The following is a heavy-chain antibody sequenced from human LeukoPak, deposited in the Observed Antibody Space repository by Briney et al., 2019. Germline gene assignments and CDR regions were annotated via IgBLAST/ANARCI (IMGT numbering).Heavy chain of an antibody. J-gene: IGHJ4*02. CDR2: ISGSGGST. CDR3: AKDPYGYYDSSPAGYFDY. V-gene: IGHV3-23*01. CDR1: GFTFSSYA. D-gene: IGHD3-22*01. Sequence: PGKSLRLSCAASGFTFSSYAMSWVRQAPGKGLEWVSAISGSGGSTYYADSVKGRFTISRDNSKNTLYLQMNSLRAEDTAVYYCAKDPYGYYDSSPAGYFDYWGQGTLVTVSS.